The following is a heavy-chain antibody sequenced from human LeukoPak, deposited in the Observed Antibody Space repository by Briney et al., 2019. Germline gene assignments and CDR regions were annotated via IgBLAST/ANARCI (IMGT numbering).Heavy chain of an antibody. CDR2: VSASGGST. V-gene: IGHV3-23*01. Sequence: GGSLRLSCAASGFTFSSYAMSWIRQAPGKGLEWVSAVSASGGSTYYADSVKGRFTISRDNSKNTLYLQMNSLSAEDTAVYYCSKDRTMIVVVTIDYWDQGTLVTVSS. J-gene: IGHJ4*02. D-gene: IGHD3-22*01. CDR3: SKDRTMIVVVTIDY. CDR1: GFTFSSYA.